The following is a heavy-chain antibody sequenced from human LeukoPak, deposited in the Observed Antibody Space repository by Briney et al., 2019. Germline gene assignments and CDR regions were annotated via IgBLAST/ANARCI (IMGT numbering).Heavy chain of an antibody. J-gene: IGHJ4*02. V-gene: IGHV1-24*01. Sequence: ASVKVSCKVSGYTLTELSMHWVCQAPGKGLEWMGGFDPEDGETVYAQKFQGRVTMTEDTSTDTAYMELSSLRSEDTAVYYCATGGSSTSCYHDYWGQGTLVTVSS. CDR1: GYTLTELS. CDR2: FDPEDGET. CDR3: ATGGSSTSCYHDY. D-gene: IGHD2-2*01.